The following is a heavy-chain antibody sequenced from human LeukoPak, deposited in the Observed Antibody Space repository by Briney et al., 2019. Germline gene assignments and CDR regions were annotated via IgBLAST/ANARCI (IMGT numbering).Heavy chain of an antibody. CDR1: GGSISSYY. J-gene: IGHJ6*02. D-gene: IGHD2-21*02. V-gene: IGHV4-59*01. Sequence: KPSETLSLTCTVSGGSISSYYWSWIRRPPGKGLEWIWYIYYSGSTNYNPSLKSRVTISVDTSKNQFSLKLSSVTAADTAVYYCARYCGGDCRTVYGMDVWGQGTTVTVSS. CDR2: IYYSGST. CDR3: ARYCGGDCRTVYGMDV.